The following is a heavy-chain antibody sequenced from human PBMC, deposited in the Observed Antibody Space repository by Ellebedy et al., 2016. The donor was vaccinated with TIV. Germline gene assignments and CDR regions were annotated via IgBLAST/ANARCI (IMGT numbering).Heavy chain of an antibody. CDR1: GFTFTNYY. CDR3: VRDARTHGFDV. CDR2: INSDGTYT. V-gene: IGHV3-74*01. Sequence: GESLKISCAASGFTFTNYYISWVRQAPGKGLVWVSRINSDGTYTSHADSVKGRFSISRDNAKNTLFLQMDSLRVEDQALYYCVRDARTHGFDVWGQGTAVTVSS. J-gene: IGHJ3*01.